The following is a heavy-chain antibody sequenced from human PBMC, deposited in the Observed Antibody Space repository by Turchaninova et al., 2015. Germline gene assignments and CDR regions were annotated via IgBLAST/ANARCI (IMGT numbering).Heavy chain of an antibody. CDR1: GFSLSTSGVG. CDR2: IYWDDDK. Sequence: QITLKESGPTLVKPTQTLTLTCTFSGFSLSTSGVGVGWIRQPPGKALEWLALIYWDDDKRYSPSVNNRITITKDTPKTQVVLTMTNMDPVDTATYYCAHKGGRGDPFDYWGQGILVTVSS. D-gene: IGHD3-10*01. CDR3: AHKGGRGDPFDY. V-gene: IGHV2-5*02. J-gene: IGHJ4*02.